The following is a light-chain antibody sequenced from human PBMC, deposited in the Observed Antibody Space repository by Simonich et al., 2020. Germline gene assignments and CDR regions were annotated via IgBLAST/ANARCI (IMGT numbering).Light chain of an antibody. J-gene: IGKJ2*01. Sequence: DIQMTQSPSTLSASVGDRVTITSRASQSISSWLAWNQQKPGKAPKLLIYKASSLESGVPSRFSGSGSGTEFTLTISSLQPDDFATYYCQQYNSYSPYTFGQGTKLEIK. V-gene: IGKV1-5*03. CDR3: QQYNSYSPYT. CDR1: QSISSW. CDR2: KAS.